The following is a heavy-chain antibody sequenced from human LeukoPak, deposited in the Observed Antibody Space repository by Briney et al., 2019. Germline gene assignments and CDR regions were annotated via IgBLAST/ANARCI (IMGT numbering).Heavy chain of an antibody. CDR1: GYTLTELS. Sequence: ASVKVSCKVSGYTLTELSMHWVRQAPGKGLEWMGGFDPEDGETIYAQKFQGRVTMTEDTSTDTAYMELSSLRSEDTAVYYCATGGWYYYDSSVFDYWGQGTLVTVSS. D-gene: IGHD3-22*01. J-gene: IGHJ4*02. CDR3: ATGGWYYYDSSVFDY. V-gene: IGHV1-24*01. CDR2: FDPEDGET.